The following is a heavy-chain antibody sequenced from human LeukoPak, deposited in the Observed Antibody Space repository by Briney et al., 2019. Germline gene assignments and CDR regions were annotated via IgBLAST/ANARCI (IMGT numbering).Heavy chain of an antibody. CDR1: GYTFTSHG. V-gene: IGHV1-18*01. CDR3: ARAAGVPAAISGYYYYYYMDV. CDR2: LSDYNGNT. J-gene: IGHJ6*03. Sequence: GASVKVSCKASGYTFTSHGISYVRQAAAQGVEGMGCLSDYNGNTNYAQKLQGRFTMTTDTSTSTAYLELRSLRSDDTAVYYCARAAGVPAAISGYYYYYYMDVWGKGTTVTVSS. D-gene: IGHD2-2*01.